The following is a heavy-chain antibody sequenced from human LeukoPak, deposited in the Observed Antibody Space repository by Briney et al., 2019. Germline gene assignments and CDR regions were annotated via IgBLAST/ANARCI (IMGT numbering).Heavy chain of an antibody. CDR2: IYYSGST. CDR3: ARAVYSSSWYDY. CDR1: GGSISSYY. J-gene: IGHJ4*02. V-gene: IGHV4-59*01. Sequence: SETLSLTCTVSGGSISSYYWSWIRQPPGKGLEWIGYIYYSGSTNYSPSLKSRVTISVDTSKNQFSLKLSSVTAADTAVYYCARAVYSSSWYDYWGQGTLVTVSS. D-gene: IGHD6-13*01.